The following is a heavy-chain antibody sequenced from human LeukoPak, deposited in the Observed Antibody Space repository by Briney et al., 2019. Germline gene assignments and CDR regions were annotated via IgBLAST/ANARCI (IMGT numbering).Heavy chain of an antibody. J-gene: IGHJ6*02. Sequence: GGSLRLSCAASGFTVSSNYMSWVRQAPGKGLEWVSVIYSGGSTYYADSVKGRFTISRDNAKNSLYLHMNSLRAEDTAVYYCARDGYYYDSSGYRYYYYGMDVWGQGTSVTVSS. CDR2: IYSGGST. V-gene: IGHV3-53*01. D-gene: IGHD3-22*01. CDR1: GFTVSSNY. CDR3: ARDGYYYDSSGYRYYYYGMDV.